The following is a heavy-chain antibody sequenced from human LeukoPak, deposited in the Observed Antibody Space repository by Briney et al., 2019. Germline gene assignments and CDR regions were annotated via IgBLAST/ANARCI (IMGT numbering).Heavy chain of an antibody. CDR1: GGSFTSSGYY. Sequence: TSETLSLTCSVSGGSFTSSGYYWGWLRQPPGKRLEWLGSIYYNGNIHDNPSLKSRVTLSVDTSKNEFSLKLSSVTAADTAVYYCARDVSLLSSSLDYWGQGTLVTVSS. CDR3: ARDVSLLSSSLDY. D-gene: IGHD6-13*01. V-gene: IGHV4-39*07. CDR2: IYYNGNI. J-gene: IGHJ4*02.